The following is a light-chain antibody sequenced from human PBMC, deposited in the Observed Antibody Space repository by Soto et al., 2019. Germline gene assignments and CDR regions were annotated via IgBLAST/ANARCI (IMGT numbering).Light chain of an antibody. CDR3: QQYVNSPPWT. CDR2: GAS. CDR1: QSVSNSY. Sequence: EIVLTQSPGTLSLSPGERATLSCRASQSVSNSYLAWYQQNPGQAPRLLIYGASSRATGIPDRFIGSGSGTDFTLTISGLEPEDFAVYYCQQYVNSPPWTFGQGTKVEIK. V-gene: IGKV3-20*01. J-gene: IGKJ1*01.